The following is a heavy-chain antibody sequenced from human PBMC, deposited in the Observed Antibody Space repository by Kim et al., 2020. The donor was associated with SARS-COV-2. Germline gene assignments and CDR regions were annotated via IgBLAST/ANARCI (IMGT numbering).Heavy chain of an antibody. D-gene: IGHD2-2*01. CDR2: IKSKSDGGTA. Sequence: GGSLRLSCAVSGIPFSNAWFNWVRQAPGKGLEWVGRIKSKSDGGTADLAAPVKGRFAISRDDSKNTLYLLMDMLRTDDSAVYYCTTVSMRWGQGTLVTVS. CDR1: GIPFSNAW. V-gene: IGHV3-15*01. CDR3: TTVSMR. J-gene: IGHJ1*01.